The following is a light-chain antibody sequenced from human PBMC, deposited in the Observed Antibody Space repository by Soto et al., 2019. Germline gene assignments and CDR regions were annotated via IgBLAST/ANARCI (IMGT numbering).Light chain of an antibody. CDR1: RSDVGSYNL. Sequence: QSVLTQPASVSGSPGQSITISCTGTRSDVGSYNLVSWYQQHPGKAPKVMIYEVSKRPSGVPNRFSGSKSGNTASLTISGLQAEDEADCYCCSYAGSSTYVFGTGPKVTVL. V-gene: IGLV2-23*02. CDR3: CSYAGSSTYV. J-gene: IGLJ1*01. CDR2: EVS.